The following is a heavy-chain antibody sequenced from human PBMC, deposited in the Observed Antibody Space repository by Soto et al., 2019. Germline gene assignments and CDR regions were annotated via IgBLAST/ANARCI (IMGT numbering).Heavy chain of an antibody. CDR1: GYDFTAYD. CDR3: GRGPSPRAPAGGTPYYYAMDV. J-gene: IGHJ6*02. D-gene: IGHD6-13*01. CDR2: MNPINGAT. V-gene: IGHV1-8*02. Sequence: ASVKVSCKASGYDFTAYDINWVRQASGQGLEWMGWMNPINGATGSARRFQGRVSMTRNTATGTAYLELTSLRSDDSAVYYCGRGPSPRAPAGGTPYYYAMDVWGQGTTVTVSS.